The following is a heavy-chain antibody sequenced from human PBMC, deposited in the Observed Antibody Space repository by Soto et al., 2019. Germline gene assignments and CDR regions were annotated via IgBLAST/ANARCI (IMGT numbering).Heavy chain of an antibody. CDR3: ARDDSGRYGFVF. D-gene: IGHD3-22*01. J-gene: IGHJ4*02. V-gene: IGHV2-5*02. CDR1: GFSLDTKGVG. Sequence: QITLKESGPTLVKPTQTLTLTCTFSGFSLDTKGVGVGWIRQPPGKALEWLALIYWDDDKRSSPSIVSRLPITKDTHQNQVVLTMTNMDPMDTATYYCARDDSGRYGFVFWGQGILVTVSS. CDR2: IYWDDDK.